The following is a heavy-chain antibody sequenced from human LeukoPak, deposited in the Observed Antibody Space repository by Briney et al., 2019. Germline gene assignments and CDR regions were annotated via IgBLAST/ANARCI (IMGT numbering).Heavy chain of an antibody. J-gene: IGHJ4*02. CDR1: GVSISSSSYY. V-gene: IGHV4-39*01. CDR3: ARQDWSRFYFDY. CDR2: TYYSGGA. D-gene: IGHD3-9*01. Sequence: SETLSLTRTVSGVSISSSSYYWVWIRQPPGKGLEWIGTTYYSGGAYYNLSLKYRVTISVDTSDNRISLKLKSVTAADAAVYYCARQDWSRFYFDYWGPGTPVTVSS.